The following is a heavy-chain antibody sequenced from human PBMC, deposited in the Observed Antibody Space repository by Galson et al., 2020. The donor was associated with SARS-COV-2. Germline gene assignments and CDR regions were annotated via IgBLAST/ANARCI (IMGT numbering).Heavy chain of an antibody. Sequence: SETLSLTCAVYGGSFSGYYWSWIRQPPGKGLEWIGEINHSGSTNYNPSLKSRVTISVDTSKNQFSLKLSSVTAEDTAVYYCARGGGDSWGQGTLVTVSS. J-gene: IGHJ5*01. D-gene: IGHD3-16*01. CDR1: GGSFSGYY. V-gene: IGHV4-34*01. CDR3: ARGGGDS. CDR2: INHSGST.